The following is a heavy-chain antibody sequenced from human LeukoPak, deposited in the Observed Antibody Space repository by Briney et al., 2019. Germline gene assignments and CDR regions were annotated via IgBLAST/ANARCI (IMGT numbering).Heavy chain of an antibody. CDR1: GFIFRHFA. V-gene: IGHV3-23*01. Sequence: GGSVTLSCAASGFIFRHFAMTGLREARGGGLKWSSLISFSGPNTYSANPLKGRFTISRDNSKDTLFLQINSLRAEDTAIYYCVRDIELSPWGLGTMVTVSS. CDR2: ISFSGPNT. J-gene: IGHJ3*01. CDR3: VRDIELSP. D-gene: IGHD3-16*02.